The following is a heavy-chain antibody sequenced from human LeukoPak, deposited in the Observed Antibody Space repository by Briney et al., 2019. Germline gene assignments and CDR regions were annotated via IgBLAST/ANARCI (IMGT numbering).Heavy chain of an antibody. J-gene: IGHJ5*02. D-gene: IGHD6-25*01. V-gene: IGHV1-2*02. CDR1: GYTFTGYY. CDR3: AREGAAAEDVNWFDP. CDR2: INPNSGGT. Sequence: ASVKVSCKASGYTFTGYYMHWVRQAPGQGLEWMGWINPNSGGTNYAQKFQGRVTMTRDTSISTAYMGLSRLRSDDTAVYYCAREGAAAEDVNWFDPWGQGTLVSVSS.